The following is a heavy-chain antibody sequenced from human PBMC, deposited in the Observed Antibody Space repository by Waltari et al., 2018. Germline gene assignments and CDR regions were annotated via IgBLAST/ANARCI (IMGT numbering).Heavy chain of an antibody. J-gene: IGHJ4*02. CDR3: ARVKAAAGTFDY. Sequence: QVQLVQSGAEVKKPGASVKVSCKVSGYTLTELSMHWVRQAPGKGLEWMGGFDPEDGNTNYAQKLQGRVTMTTDTSTSTAYMELRSLRSDDTAVYYCARVKAAAGTFDYWGQGTLVTVSS. V-gene: IGHV1-24*01. CDR2: FDPEDGNT. D-gene: IGHD6-13*01. CDR1: GYTLTELS.